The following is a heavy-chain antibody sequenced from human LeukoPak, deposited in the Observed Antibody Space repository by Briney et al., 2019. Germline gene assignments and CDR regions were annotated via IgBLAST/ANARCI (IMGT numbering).Heavy chain of an antibody. D-gene: IGHD3-22*01. Sequence: PGGSLRLSCAASGFTVSSNYMSWVRQAPGKGLEWVSVIYSGGSTYYADSVKGRFTISRDNSKNTLYLQMNSLRAEDTAVYYCAFYYDSSGYSIFDYWGQGTLVTVSS. J-gene: IGHJ4*02. CDR3: AFYYDSSGYSIFDY. CDR2: IYSGGST. CDR1: GFTVSSNY. V-gene: IGHV3-53*01.